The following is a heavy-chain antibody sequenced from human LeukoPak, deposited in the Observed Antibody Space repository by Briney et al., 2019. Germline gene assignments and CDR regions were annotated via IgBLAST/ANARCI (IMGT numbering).Heavy chain of an antibody. V-gene: IGHV1-24*01. CDR1: GFTFSSYG. Sequence: GGSLRLSCAASGFTFSSYGMHWVRQAPGKGLEWMGGFDPEDGETIYAQKFQGRVTMTEDTSTDTAYMELSSLRSEDTAVYYCATDLVRDSSGYYVDYWGQGTLVTVSS. D-gene: IGHD3-22*01. CDR3: ATDLVRDSSGYYVDY. CDR2: FDPEDGET. J-gene: IGHJ4*02.